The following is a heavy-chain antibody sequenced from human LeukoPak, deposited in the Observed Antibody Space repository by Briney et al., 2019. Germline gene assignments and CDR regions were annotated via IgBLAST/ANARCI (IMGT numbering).Heavy chain of an antibody. J-gene: IGHJ4*02. V-gene: IGHV3-7*03. CDR1: GFTFSSYW. CDR3: ARDGPGIAAAAPRY. CDR2: IKQDGSEK. Sequence: QSGGSLRLSCAASGFTFSSYWMSWVRQAPGKGLEWVANIKQDGSEKYYVDPVKGRFTISRDNAKNSLYLQMNSLRAEDTAVYYCARDGPGIAAAAPRYWGQGTLVTVSS. D-gene: IGHD6-13*01.